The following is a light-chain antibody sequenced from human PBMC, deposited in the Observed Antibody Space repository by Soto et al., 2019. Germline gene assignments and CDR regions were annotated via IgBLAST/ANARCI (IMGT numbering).Light chain of an antibody. CDR2: AAS. V-gene: IGKV1-9*01. J-gene: IGKJ5*01. Sequence: IQLTQSPSSLSASVGDRVTITCRASQGISSYLAWYQQKPGKAPKLLIYAASTLQSGVPSRFGGSGSGTDFTLTISSLQPEDFATYYCQQLNSYPTITFGQGTHWRL. CDR3: QQLNSYPTIT. CDR1: QGISSY.